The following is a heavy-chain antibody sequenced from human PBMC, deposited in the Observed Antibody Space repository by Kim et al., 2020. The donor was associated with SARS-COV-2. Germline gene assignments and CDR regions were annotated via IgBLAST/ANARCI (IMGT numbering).Heavy chain of an antibody. CDR2: IYPGDSET. Sequence: GESLKISCQASGYIFTNYWIGWVRQMPGKGLEWMGIIYPGDSETRYSPSFQGQVTISADKSISTASLQWSSLKASDTAIYYCARGTTGTTLYFGYWGQGTLVTVSS. J-gene: IGHJ4*02. CDR3: ARGTTGTTLYFGY. V-gene: IGHV5-51*01. CDR1: GYIFTNYW. D-gene: IGHD1-1*01.